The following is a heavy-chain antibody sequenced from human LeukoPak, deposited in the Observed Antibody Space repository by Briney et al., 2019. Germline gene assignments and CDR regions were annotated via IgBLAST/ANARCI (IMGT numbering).Heavy chain of an antibody. Sequence: GGSLRLSCAASGFTFSTYWMSWVRQAPGEGLEWVANIKEDGSEKYYVDSVKGRFTISRDNAKNSLYLLMNSLRAEDTAAYYCARDRGLTDYYYYYGMGVWGQGTTVTVSS. V-gene: IGHV3-7*01. J-gene: IGHJ6*02. CDR1: GFTFSTYW. D-gene: IGHD3-9*01. CDR3: ARDRGLTDYYYYYGMGV. CDR2: IKEDGSEK.